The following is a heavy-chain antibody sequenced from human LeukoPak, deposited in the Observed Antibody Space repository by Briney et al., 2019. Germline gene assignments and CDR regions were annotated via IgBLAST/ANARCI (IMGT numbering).Heavy chain of an antibody. CDR1: GGSFSGYY. Sequence: SETLSLTCAVYGGSFSGYYCSWIRQPPGKGLEWTGEINHSGSTNYNPSLKSRVTISVDTSKNQFSLKLSSVTAVDTAVYYCAREPSKDFIVVVPAAIEGGFDYWGQGTLVTVSS. CDR2: INHSGST. D-gene: IGHD2-2*01. J-gene: IGHJ4*02. CDR3: AREPSKDFIVVVPAAIEGGFDY. V-gene: IGHV4-34*01.